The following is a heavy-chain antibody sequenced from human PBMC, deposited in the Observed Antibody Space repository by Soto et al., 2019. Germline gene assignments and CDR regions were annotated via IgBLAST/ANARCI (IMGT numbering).Heavy chain of an antibody. D-gene: IGHD3-22*01. Sequence: ASVKVSCKASGYTFTHYHVYWVRQAPGRGLEWLGMINPSGGSTTYAQNLQGRVTMTRDTSTNTVYMELSSLRSEDTAVYYCAREAINSSGYSRYFQHWGQGTLVTRLL. J-gene: IGHJ1*01. CDR3: AREAINSSGYSRYFQH. CDR1: GYTFTHYH. V-gene: IGHV1-46*01. CDR2: INPSGGST.